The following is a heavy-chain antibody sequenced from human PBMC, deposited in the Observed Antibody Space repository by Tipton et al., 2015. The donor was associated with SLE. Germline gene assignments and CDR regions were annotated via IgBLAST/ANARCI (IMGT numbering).Heavy chain of an antibody. J-gene: IGHJ4*02. CDR3: ARGTHFYGFFDS. D-gene: IGHD3-3*02. CDR2: IYYSGST. Sequence: LRLSCAVYGGSFSGYYWSWIRQPPSKGLEWIGYIYYSGSTNYGSSFKSRVTMSLDMSRNQFSLKLNSMTAADTAAYFCARGTHFYGFFDSWGQGTLVTVSP. CDR1: GGSFSGYY. V-gene: IGHV4-34*11.